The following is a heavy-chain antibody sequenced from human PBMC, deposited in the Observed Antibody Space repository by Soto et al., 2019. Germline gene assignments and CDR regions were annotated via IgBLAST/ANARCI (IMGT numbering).Heavy chain of an antibody. Sequence: PGGSLRLSCAASGFTFSSYAMHWVRQAPGKGLEWVAVISYDGSNKYYADSVKGRFTISRDNSKNTLYLQMNSLRAEDTAVYYCARDLIVVGATSANYWGQGTLVTAPQ. D-gene: IGHD1-26*01. V-gene: IGHV3-30-3*01. CDR1: GFTFSSYA. CDR2: ISYDGSNK. CDR3: ARDLIVVGATSANY. J-gene: IGHJ4*02.